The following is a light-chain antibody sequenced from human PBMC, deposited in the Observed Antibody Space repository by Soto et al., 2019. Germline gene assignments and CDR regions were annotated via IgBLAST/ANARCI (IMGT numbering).Light chain of an antibody. Sequence: EIVLTQSPGTLSLSPGDRATLSCRASQSVRNNLAWYQQKPGQAPRLLIYGISSRATGVPDRFSGSGSGTDFTLTISRLEPEDFAVYYCQQYTDWPLTFGQGTKVDIK. V-gene: IGKV3-20*01. J-gene: IGKJ1*01. CDR2: GIS. CDR3: QQYTDWPLT. CDR1: QSVRNN.